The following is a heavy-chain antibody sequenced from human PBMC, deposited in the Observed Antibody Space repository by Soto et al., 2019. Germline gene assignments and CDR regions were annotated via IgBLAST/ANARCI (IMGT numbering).Heavy chain of an antibody. CDR3: TRHAVGQVEHSFYYDFMDV. CDR2: IRSKTNNYAT. V-gene: IGHV3-73*01. J-gene: IGHJ6*03. Sequence: ELQLVESGGGLVQPGGSLKLACLASGFPLSDSAIHWVRKASGKGLEWVGRIRSKTNNYATTYGAPVRGRFTLSRDDSKNTAYLQMNKLESEDAAVYYCTRHAVGQVEHSFYYDFMDVWRKGT. CDR1: GFPLSDSA. D-gene: IGHD3-3*02.